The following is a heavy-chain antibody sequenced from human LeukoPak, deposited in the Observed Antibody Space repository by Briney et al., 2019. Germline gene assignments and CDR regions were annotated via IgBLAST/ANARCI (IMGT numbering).Heavy chain of an antibody. V-gene: IGHV1-18*01. J-gene: IGHJ4*02. CDR1: GYTFTSYG. Sequence: ASVKVSCKASGYTFTSYGITWVRQAPGQGLEWMGWISAYNGNTNYAQKVQGRVTMTTDTSTRTAYMELRSLRPEDTAVYYCAKDLIAFDYGGNSGANWGQGTLVIVSS. CDR3: AKDLIAFDYGGNSGAN. D-gene: IGHD4-23*01. CDR2: ISAYNGNT.